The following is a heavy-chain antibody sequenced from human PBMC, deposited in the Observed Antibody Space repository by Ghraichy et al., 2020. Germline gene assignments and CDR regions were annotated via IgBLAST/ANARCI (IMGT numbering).Heavy chain of an antibody. CDR2: VDQSGST. CDR3: ARDKSGTYSDYFDH. Sequence: SETLSLTCSVSGGSMSGYFWSWIRQSPWKGLEWIGFVDQSGSTTYNPSLKSRVTISLDTSNFQFSLDLGSVTAADTAVDYCARDKSGTYSDYFDHWGQGTQVTVAS. D-gene: IGHD1-26*01. V-gene: IGHV4-59*01. J-gene: IGHJ4*02. CDR1: GGSMSGYF.